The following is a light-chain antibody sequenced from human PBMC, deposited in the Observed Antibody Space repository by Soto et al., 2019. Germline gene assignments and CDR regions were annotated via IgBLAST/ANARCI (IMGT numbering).Light chain of an antibody. Sequence: DFKMTQSPSTLSASIGDRVTITCRASQNIRSRLAWFQQKPGKAPKLLIYKASSLESGVPSRFSGSGSGTEFTLTISSLQPDDFATYYCQQYNSYSEAFGQGTKVDIK. CDR2: KAS. J-gene: IGKJ1*01. V-gene: IGKV1-5*03. CDR1: QNIRSR. CDR3: QQYNSYSEA.